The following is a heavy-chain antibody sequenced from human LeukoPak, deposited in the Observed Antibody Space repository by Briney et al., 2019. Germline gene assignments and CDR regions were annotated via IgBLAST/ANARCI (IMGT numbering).Heavy chain of an antibody. Sequence: PGGSLRLSCAASGFTFNDYYMSWIRQAPGKGLEWLSYINIGGTNTHYTNSVKGRFTISRDNAKKSLYLEMNNLRAEDTAVYYCATDGAGFDTWGQGVLVTVSS. CDR1: GFTFNDYY. J-gene: IGHJ5*02. V-gene: IGHV3-11*01. CDR2: INIGGTNT. CDR3: ATDGAGFDT.